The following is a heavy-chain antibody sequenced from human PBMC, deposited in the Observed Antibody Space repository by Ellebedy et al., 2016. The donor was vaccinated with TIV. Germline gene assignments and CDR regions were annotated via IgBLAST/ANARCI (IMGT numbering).Heavy chain of an antibody. V-gene: IGHV3-66*04. J-gene: IGHJ4*02. Sequence: PGGSLRLSCAASEFTVGNNYMAWVPQAPGKGLEWVSLIYSSGTTYYADSVKGRLTISRDSSKNTLYLQMNSLRGEDSAVYYCMRRWSWGQGTLVTVSS. CDR1: EFTVGNNY. CDR2: IYSSGTT. D-gene: IGHD2-15*01. CDR3: MRRWS.